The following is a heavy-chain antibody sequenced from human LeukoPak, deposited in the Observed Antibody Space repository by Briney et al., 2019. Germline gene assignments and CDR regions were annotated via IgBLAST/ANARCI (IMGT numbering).Heavy chain of an antibody. V-gene: IGHV3-21*01. CDR1: GFTFSIYS. J-gene: IGHJ4*02. CDR3: ARDGTNYEILTGYSLH. D-gene: IGHD3-9*01. Sequence: GGSLRLSCAASGFTFSIYSLNWARQAPGKGLEWVSSISSSSSYIYYADSVKGRFTISRDDAENPLYLQMNSLRAEDTAVYYCARDGTNYEILTGYSLHWGQGTLVTVSS. CDR2: ISSSSSYI.